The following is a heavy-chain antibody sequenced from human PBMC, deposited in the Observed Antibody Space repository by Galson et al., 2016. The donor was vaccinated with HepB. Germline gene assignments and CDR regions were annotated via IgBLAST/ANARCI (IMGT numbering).Heavy chain of an antibody. CDR2: IKQDGSEK. J-gene: IGHJ4*02. CDR3: TRTISATAGID. D-gene: IGHD6-13*01. V-gene: IGHV3-7*04. Sequence: SLRLSCAASGFTFSSYWMSWVRQAPGKGLEWLANIKQDGSEKYYVDSVRGRFTISRDNAMNSLYLHMSSLRAEDTALYYCTRTISATAGIDWGLGTLVTVSS. CDR1: GFTFSSYW.